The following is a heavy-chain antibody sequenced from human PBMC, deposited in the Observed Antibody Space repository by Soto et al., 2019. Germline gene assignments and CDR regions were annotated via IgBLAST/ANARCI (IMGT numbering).Heavy chain of an antibody. CDR1: GDRFTSYG. CDR2: VLPVLGTT. D-gene: IGHD3-10*01. Sequence: QVQLEQSRAEVKKPGSSVTVSCKASGDRFTSYGISWVRQAPGQGLEWVGTVLPVLGTTNYAQKLRGRVIITADESTSTVYMELGSLRSDDTAIYYCARDRADRGFDYWGQGTLVTVSS. V-gene: IGHV1-69*18. J-gene: IGHJ4*02. CDR3: ARDRADRGFDY.